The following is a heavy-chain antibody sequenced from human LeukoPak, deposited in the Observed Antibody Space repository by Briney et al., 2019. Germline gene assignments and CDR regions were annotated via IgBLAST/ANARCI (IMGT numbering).Heavy chain of an antibody. D-gene: IGHD2-15*01. CDR1: GFSLSTSGMC. V-gene: IGHV2-70*01. CDR2: IDWDDDK. Sequence: SGPTLVKPTQTLTLTCTFSGFSLSTSGMCVSWIRQPPGKALEWLALIDWDDDKYYSTSLKTRLTISKDTSKNQVVLTMTSMDPVDTATYYCARIPLGYCSGGSCSYYFDYWGQGTLVTVSS. CDR3: ARIPLGYCSGGSCSYYFDY. J-gene: IGHJ4*02.